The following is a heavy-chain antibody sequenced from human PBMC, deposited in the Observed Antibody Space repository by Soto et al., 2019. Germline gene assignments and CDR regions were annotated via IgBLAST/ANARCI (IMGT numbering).Heavy chain of an antibody. CDR2: IKSKTDGGTT. V-gene: IGHV3-15*01. Sequence: PGGSLRLSCAACGFTFSNSLMSWVRQAPWKGLEWVGRIKSKTDGGTTDYAAPVKGGFTISRDDSKNTLYLQMNSLKTEDTAVYYCTTDPESNPYSNLSGLRDPNWLDPWGQGTLVTVSS. CDR3: TTDPESNPYSNLSGLRDPNWLDP. CDR1: GFTFSNSL. D-gene: IGHD4-4*01. J-gene: IGHJ5*02.